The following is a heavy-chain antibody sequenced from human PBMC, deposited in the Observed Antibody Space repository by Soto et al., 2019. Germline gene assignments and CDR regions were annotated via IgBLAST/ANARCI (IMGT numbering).Heavy chain of an antibody. CDR3: ARGVVAATGDAFDI. D-gene: IGHD2-15*01. J-gene: IGHJ3*02. CDR2: IYYGGST. V-gene: IGHV4-30-4*01. Sequence: SETLSLTCTVSGGSISSGDYYWSWIRQPPGKGLEWIGYIYYGGSTYYNPSLKSRVTISVDTSKNQFSLKLSSVTAADTAVYYCARGVVAATGDAFDIWGQGTMVTVSS. CDR1: GGSISSGDYY.